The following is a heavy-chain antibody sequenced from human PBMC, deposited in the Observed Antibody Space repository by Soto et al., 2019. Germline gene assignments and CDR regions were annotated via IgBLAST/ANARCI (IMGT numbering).Heavy chain of an antibody. J-gene: IGHJ6*02. CDR3: ARDYYRFNSGYGFSMDV. CDR2: ISYDGSNK. D-gene: IGHD5-12*01. Sequence: GGSLRLSCAASGFTFSTYGMHWVRQAPGKGLEWVAVISYDGSNKYYADSVKGRFTISRDNSKNTLYLQMNSLRAEDTAVYYCARDYYRFNSGYGFSMDVWGQGTTVTVSS. CDR1: GFTFSTYG. V-gene: IGHV3-30*19.